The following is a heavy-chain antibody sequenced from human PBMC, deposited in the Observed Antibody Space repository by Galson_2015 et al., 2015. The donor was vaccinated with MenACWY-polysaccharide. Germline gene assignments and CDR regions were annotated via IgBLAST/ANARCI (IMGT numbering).Heavy chain of an antibody. V-gene: IGHV3-74*01. J-gene: IGHJ5*02. D-gene: IGHD2-15*01. Sequence: SLRLSCAASGFSFNTYWMHRVRHAPGKGLVWVSRINADGSATGYADSVRGRFTISRDNAKNTLYLEMNSLRAEDTAVYYCTKAGAKYCSGSSCYFNWFDPWGQGTLVTVSS. CDR2: INADGSAT. CDR3: TKAGAKYCSGSSCYFNWFDP. CDR1: GFSFNTYW.